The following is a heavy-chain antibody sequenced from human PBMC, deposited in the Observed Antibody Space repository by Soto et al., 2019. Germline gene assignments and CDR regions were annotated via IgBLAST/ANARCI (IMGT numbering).Heavy chain of an antibody. V-gene: IGHV3-11*06. D-gene: IGHD3-22*01. CDR3: ARDLIDSSDQYYFDY. CDR1: GFTFSDYY. J-gene: IGHJ4*02. CDR2: ISSSSSYT. Sequence: PGGSLRLSCAASGFTFSDYYMSWIRQAPGKGLEWVSYISSSSSYTNYADSVKGRFTISRDNAKNSLYLQMNSLRAEDTAVYYCARDLIDSSDQYYFDYWGQGTLVTVSS.